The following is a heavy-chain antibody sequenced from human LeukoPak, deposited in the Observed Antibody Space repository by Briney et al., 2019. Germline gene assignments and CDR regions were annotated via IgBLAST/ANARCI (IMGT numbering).Heavy chain of an antibody. CDR1: GFTVSSNY. CDR2: VYSGGST. CDR3: ARDGPRAGRGVIFEN. Sequence: GGSLRLSCAASGFTVSSNYMSWVRQAPGKGLEWVSVVYSGGSTYYADSVKGRFTISRDNSQNTLYLQMNSLRAEDTAVYYCARDGPRAGRGVIFENWGRGTLVTVSS. D-gene: IGHD3-10*01. V-gene: IGHV3-66*01. J-gene: IGHJ4*02.